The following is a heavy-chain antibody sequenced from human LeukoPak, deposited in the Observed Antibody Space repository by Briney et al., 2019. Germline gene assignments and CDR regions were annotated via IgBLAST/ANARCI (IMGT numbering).Heavy chain of an antibody. V-gene: IGHV3-66*02. CDR2: IYSGGST. CDR1: GFTVSSNY. Sequence: GGSLRLSCAASGFTVSSNYMSWVRQAPGKGLEWVSVIYSGGSTYYADSVKGRFTISRDNSKNTLYLQMNSLRAEDTAVYYCARAGYYYDSSGYDAFDIWGQGTMVTVSS. D-gene: IGHD3-22*01. J-gene: IGHJ3*02. CDR3: ARAGYYYDSSGYDAFDI.